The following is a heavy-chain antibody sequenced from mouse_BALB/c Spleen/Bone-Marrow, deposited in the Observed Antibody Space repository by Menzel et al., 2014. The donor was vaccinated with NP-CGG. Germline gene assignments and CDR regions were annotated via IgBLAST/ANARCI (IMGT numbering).Heavy chain of an antibody. CDR2: INRSTGYT. CDR1: GYTFTSYW. J-gene: IGHJ2*01. D-gene: IGHD4-1*01. CDR3: ARGVGRAFDY. V-gene: IGHV1-7*01. Sequence: QVHVKQSGAELAKPGASVKMSCKASGYTFTSYWMHWVKQRPGQGLEWIGYINRSTGYTEYNQKFKDKATLTADKSSSTAYMQLSSLTSEDSAVYYCARGVGRAFDYWGQGTTLTVSS.